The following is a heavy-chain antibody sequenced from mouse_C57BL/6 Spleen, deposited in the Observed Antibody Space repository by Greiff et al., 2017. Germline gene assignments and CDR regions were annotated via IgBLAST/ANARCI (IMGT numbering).Heavy chain of an antibody. CDR1: GYTFTSYW. D-gene: IGHD1-1*01. CDR3: ARLNTSVVATDWYFDV. V-gene: IGHV1-69*01. J-gene: IGHJ1*03. Sequence: QVQLQQPGAELVMPGASGKLSGKAYGYTFTSYWMHWVKQRPGQGLEWTGELAPSASYTTSNQKFKGKSTLTVDKSSSTAYMQLRSVISEDSPVYYCARLNTSVVATDWYFDVWGTGTTLTVSS. CDR2: LAPSASYT.